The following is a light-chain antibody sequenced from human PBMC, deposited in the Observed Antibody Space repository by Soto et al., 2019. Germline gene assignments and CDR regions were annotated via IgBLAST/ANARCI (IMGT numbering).Light chain of an antibody. CDR3: QQYESSPFT. V-gene: IGKV3-20*01. Sequence: EVVLTQSPVTLSLSPGERATLSCRASQSVSSPYLAWYQQKPGQPPRLLIYGASSRATDIPDRFIGSGSGTEFTLTIARLAPEDFAMSYCQQYESSPFTFGPGTKVDI. J-gene: IGKJ3*01. CDR1: QSVSSPY. CDR2: GAS.